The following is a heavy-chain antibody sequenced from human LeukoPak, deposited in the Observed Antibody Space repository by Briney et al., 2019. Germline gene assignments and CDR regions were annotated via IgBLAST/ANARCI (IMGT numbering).Heavy chain of an antibody. CDR2: INPSGGST. V-gene: IGHV1-46*01. J-gene: IGHJ4*02. D-gene: IGHD2-21*02. CDR3: VRTPPKGDIDY. Sequence: ASVKVSCKASGYTFTSYYMHWVRQAPGQGLEWMGIINPSGGSTSYAQKFQGRVSMTRATSISTAYLELSSLTFEDTAVYYCVRTPPKGDIDYWGQGTLVTVSS. CDR1: GYTFTSYY.